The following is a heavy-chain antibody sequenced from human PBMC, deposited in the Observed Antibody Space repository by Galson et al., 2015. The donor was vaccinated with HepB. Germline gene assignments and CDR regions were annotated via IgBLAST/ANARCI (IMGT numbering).Heavy chain of an antibody. Sequence: SLLLSSAASGFSFTRFAMNCVRRAPGNGLEWIARITSSGGNSYYKDSVKGRFTISRDNSTTTLWLQLNSLRAEAAAVYDCAKEGIIAAYKPYHLDYWGQGTLVTVSS. D-gene: IGHD3-16*01. CDR2: ITSSGGNS. CDR1: GFSFTRFA. CDR3: AKEGIIAAYKPYHLDY. J-gene: IGHJ4*02. V-gene: IGHV3-23*01.